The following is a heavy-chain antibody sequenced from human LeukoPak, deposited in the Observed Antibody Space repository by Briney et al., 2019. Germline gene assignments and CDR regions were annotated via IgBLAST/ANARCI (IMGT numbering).Heavy chain of an antibody. CDR1: GFTFSSYS. CDR2: ISSSSSTI. CDR3: AKHLALTIFGSHDYGMDV. D-gene: IGHD3-3*01. J-gene: IGHJ6*02. V-gene: IGHV3-48*01. Sequence: PGGSLRLSCAASGFTFSSYSMNWVRQAPGKGLEWVSYISSSSSTIYYADSVKGRFTISRDNAKNSLYLQMNSLRAEDTAVYYCAKHLALTIFGSHDYGMDVWGQGTTVTVSS.